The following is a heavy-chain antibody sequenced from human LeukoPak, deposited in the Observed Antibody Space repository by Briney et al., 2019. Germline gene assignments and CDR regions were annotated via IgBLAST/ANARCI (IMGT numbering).Heavy chain of an antibody. CDR2: INTNTGNP. CDR3: ARVESSSYFPPDY. J-gene: IGHJ4*02. CDR1: GYTFTNYA. Sequence: ASVKVSCKASGYTFTNYAMNWVRQAPGHGLEWMGWINTNTGNPTYAQGFTGRFVFSLETSVSTAYLQISSLKAEDTAVYYCARVESSSYFPPDYWGQGTLVTVSS. V-gene: IGHV7-4-1*02. D-gene: IGHD6-13*01.